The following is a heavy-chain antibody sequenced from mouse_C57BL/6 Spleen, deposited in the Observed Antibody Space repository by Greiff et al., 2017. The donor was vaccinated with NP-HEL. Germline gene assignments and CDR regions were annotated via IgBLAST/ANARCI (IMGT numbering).Heavy chain of an antibody. Sequence: VQLQQPGAELVKPGASVKMSCKASGYTFTSYWITWVKQRPGQGLEWIGDIYPGSGSTNYNEKFKSKDTLTVDTSSSTAYMQLSSLTSEDSAVYYCAAMVTTYYAMDYWGQGTSVTVSS. D-gene: IGHD2-2*01. J-gene: IGHJ4*01. CDR1: GYTFTSYW. CDR2: IYPGSGST. CDR3: AAMVTTYYAMDY. V-gene: IGHV1-55*01.